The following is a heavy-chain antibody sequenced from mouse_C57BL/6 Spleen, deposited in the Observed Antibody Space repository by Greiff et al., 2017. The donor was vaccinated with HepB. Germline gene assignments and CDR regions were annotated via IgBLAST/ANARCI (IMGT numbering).Heavy chain of an antibody. D-gene: IGHD1-1*01. CDR2: IYPRDGST. CDR3: ARTGKNYYGSSYYFDY. CDR1: GYTFTSYD. V-gene: IGHV1-85*01. J-gene: IGHJ2*01. Sequence: QVQLKQSGPELVKPGASVKLSCKASGYTFTSYDINWVKQRPGQGLEWIGWIYPRDGSTKYNEKFKGKATLTVDTSSSTAYMELHSLTSEDSAVYFCARTGKNYYGSSYYFDYWGQGTTLTVSS.